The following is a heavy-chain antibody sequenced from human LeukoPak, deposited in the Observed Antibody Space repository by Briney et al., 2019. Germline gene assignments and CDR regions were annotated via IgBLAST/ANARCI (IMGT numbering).Heavy chain of an antibody. J-gene: IGHJ6*02. D-gene: IGHD3-3*02. CDR3: ARAIRGDYYYYYGMDV. Sequence: PSQTLSLTCTVSGGSISSGGYYWSWIRQPPGKGLEWIGYIYHSGSTYYNPSLKSRVTISVDKSKNQFSLKLSSVTAADTAVYYCARAIRGDYYYYYGMDVWGQGTTVTVSS. V-gene: IGHV4-30-2*01. CDR2: IYHSGST. CDR1: GGSISSGGYY.